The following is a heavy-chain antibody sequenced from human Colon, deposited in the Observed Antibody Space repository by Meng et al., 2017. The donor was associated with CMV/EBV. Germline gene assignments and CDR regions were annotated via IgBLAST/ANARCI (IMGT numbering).Heavy chain of an antibody. V-gene: IGHV1-2*02. J-gene: IGHJ6*02. Sequence: ASVKVSCKASGYTFTGYYIHWLRQAPGQGLEWMGWTNPKSGATNYAQKFLGRVTMTRDTSTTPAYMELSGLRSDDSAMYYCARDHDDYDLLTGYYGHQFYDMAFWGQGPTVTVSS. CDR2: TNPKSGAT. CDR1: GYTFTGYY. CDR3: ARDHDDYDLLTGYYGHQFYDMAF. D-gene: IGHD3-9*01.